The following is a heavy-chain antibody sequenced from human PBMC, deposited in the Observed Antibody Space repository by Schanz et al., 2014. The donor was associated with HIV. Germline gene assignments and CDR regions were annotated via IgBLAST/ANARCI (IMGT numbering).Heavy chain of an antibody. CDR2: ISYDGSNK. CDR1: GFTFSSYG. CDR3: AKAEDYGDYYYYYGMDV. V-gene: IGHV3-30*18. D-gene: IGHD4-17*01. Sequence: QVQLVESGGGVVQPGRSLRLSCAASGFTFSSYGMHWVRQAPGKGLEWVAVISYDGSNKYYADSVKGRFTISRDNSKNTLYLKMNSLRAEDTAVYYCAKAEDYGDYYYYYGMDVWGQGTTVTVSS. J-gene: IGHJ6*02.